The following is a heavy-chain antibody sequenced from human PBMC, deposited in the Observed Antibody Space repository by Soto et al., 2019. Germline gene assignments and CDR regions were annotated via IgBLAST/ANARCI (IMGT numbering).Heavy chain of an antibody. J-gene: IGHJ5*02. CDR3: ARAISGKRIQQRWFDP. CDR1: GGSISSYY. CDR2: IYYSGST. Sequence: SETLSLTCTVSGGSISSYYWSWIRQPPGKGLEWIGYIYYSGSTNYNPSLKSRVTISVDTSKNQFSLKLSSVTAADTAVYYCARAISGKRIQQRWFDPWGQGTLVTVSS. D-gene: IGHD2-15*01. V-gene: IGHV4-59*01.